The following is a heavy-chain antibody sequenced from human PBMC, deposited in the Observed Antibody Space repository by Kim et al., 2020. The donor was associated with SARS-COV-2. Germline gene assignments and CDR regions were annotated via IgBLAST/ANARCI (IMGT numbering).Heavy chain of an antibody. Sequence: SETLSLTCTVSGGSISSGNYYWSWIRQHPGKGLEWIGYIYYSGSTYYNPSLKSRVTISVDTSKNQFSLKLSSVTAADTAVYYCARISGITIFGVVITAPFDSCGQGTLVTVSS. J-gene: IGHJ4*02. CDR1: GGSISSGNYY. V-gene: IGHV4-31*03. D-gene: IGHD3-3*01. CDR3: ARISGITIFGVVITAPFDS. CDR2: IYYSGST.